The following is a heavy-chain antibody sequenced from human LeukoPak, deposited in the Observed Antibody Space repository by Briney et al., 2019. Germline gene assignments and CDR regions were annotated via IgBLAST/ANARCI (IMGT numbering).Heavy chain of an antibody. Sequence: SETLSLTCTVSGGSISSNSYYWSWIRQPAGKGLEWIGRIYTSGSTDYNPFLKSRVTISKDTSKNEFSLKLSSVTAADTAVYYCARDSPPAYCSGGSCYFDYWGQGTLVTVSS. J-gene: IGHJ4*02. CDR1: GGSISSNSYY. V-gene: IGHV4-61*02. CDR3: ARDSPPAYCSGGSCYFDY. CDR2: IYTSGST. D-gene: IGHD2-15*01.